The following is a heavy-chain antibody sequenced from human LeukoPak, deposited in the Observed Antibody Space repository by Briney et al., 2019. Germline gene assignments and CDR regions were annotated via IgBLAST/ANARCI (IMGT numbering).Heavy chain of an antibody. V-gene: IGHV1-2*02. CDR3: ARDSTPQTYYDFWSGYYNPIDYYYGMDV. D-gene: IGHD3-3*01. Sequence: ASVKVSCKASGYTFTSYDINWVRQAPGQGLEWMGWINPNSGGTNYAQKFQGRVTMTRDTSISTAYMELSRLRSDDTAVYYCARDSTPQTYYDFWSGYYNPIDYYYGMDVWGQGTTVTVSS. CDR2: INPNSGGT. CDR1: GYTFTSYD. J-gene: IGHJ6*02.